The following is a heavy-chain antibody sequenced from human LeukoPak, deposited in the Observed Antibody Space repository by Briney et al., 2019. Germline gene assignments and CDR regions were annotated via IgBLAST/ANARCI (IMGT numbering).Heavy chain of an antibody. CDR3: ARDVWFGELPPSYFDY. D-gene: IGHD3-10*01. CDR1: GGSISSGDYY. Sequence: PSETLSLTCTVSGGSISSGDYYWSWIRQPPGKGLEWIGYIYYSGSTYYNPSLKSRVTISVDTSKNQFSLKLSSVTAADTAVYYCARDVWFGELPPSYFDYGGQGTLVTVSS. V-gene: IGHV4-30-4*01. CDR2: IYYSGST. J-gene: IGHJ4*02.